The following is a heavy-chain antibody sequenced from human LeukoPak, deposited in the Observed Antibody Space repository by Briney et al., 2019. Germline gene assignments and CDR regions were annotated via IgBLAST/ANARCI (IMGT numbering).Heavy chain of an antibody. V-gene: IGHV4-31*03. Sequence: SETLSLTCTVSGGSISSGGYYWSWIRQHPGKGLEWIGYIYYSGSTYYNPSLKSRVTISVDTSKNQFSLKLSSVTAAHTAVYYCERSNTGTTPHCDHWGQGTLVTVSS. CDR1: GGSISSGGYY. CDR3: ERSNTGTTPHCDH. CDR2: IYYSGST. J-gene: IGHJ4*02. D-gene: IGHD4-11*01.